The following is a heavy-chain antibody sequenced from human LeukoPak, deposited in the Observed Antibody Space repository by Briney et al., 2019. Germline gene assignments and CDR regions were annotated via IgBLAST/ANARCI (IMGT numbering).Heavy chain of an antibody. V-gene: IGHV1-2*02. CDR2: INPNSGGT. D-gene: IGHD6-19*01. Sequence: ASVTVSCKASGYTFTGYYMHWVRQAPGQGLEWMGWINPNSGGTNYAQKFQGRVTMTRDTSISTAYMELSRLRSDDTAVYYCARGGVDSSGWPDDYWGQGTLVTVSS. J-gene: IGHJ4*02. CDR1: GYTFTGYY. CDR3: ARGGVDSSGWPDDY.